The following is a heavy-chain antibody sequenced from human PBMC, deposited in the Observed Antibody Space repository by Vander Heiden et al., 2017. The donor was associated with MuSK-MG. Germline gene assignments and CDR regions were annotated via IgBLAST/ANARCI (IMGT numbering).Heavy chain of an antibody. CDR3: ARGAPRLLWFGELFSRAREYYMDV. CDR1: GGSFSGYY. J-gene: IGHJ6*03. V-gene: IGHV4-34*01. CDR2: INHSGST. D-gene: IGHD3-10*01. Sequence: QVQLQQWGAGLLKPSETLSLTCAVYGGSFSGYYWSWIRQPPGKGLEWLGEINHSGSTNYNPSLKSRVTISVDTSKNQFSLKLSSVTAADTAVYYCARGAPRLLWFGELFSRAREYYMDVWGKGTPVTVSS.